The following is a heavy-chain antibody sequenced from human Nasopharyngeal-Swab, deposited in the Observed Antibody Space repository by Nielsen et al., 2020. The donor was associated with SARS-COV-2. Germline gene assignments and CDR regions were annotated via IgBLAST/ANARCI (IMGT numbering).Heavy chain of an antibody. D-gene: IGHD3-3*01. CDR1: GGSISSYH. Sequence: SETLSLTCPVSGGSISSYHWSWIRQPPGKGLEWIGYIYYSGSTNYNPSLKSRVTISVDTSKNQFSLKLSSVTAADTAVYYCARGTKDFWSGNGGHWFDPWGQGTLVTVSS. J-gene: IGHJ5*02. CDR2: IYYSGST. CDR3: ARGTKDFWSGNGGHWFDP. V-gene: IGHV4-59*01.